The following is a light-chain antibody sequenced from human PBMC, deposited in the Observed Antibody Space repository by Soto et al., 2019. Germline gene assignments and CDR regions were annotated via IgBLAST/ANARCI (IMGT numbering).Light chain of an antibody. CDR3: LLYLGGPICL. CDR2: NTN. J-gene: IGLJ3*02. Sequence: QAVLTQEPSFSVSRGGPVTLTCGLSSGPVFTSSYPNWYQQTPGQAPRTLIFNTNTRLPGIPDRVSGSILEDKAALAITGAQADNDSYYYCLLYLGGPICLFGGVTTLTVL. V-gene: IGLV8-61*01. CDR1: SGPVFTSSY.